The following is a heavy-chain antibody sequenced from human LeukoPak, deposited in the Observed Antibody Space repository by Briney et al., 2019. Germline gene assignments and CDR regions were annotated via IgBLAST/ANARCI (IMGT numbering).Heavy chain of an antibody. D-gene: IGHD2-15*01. CDR1: GFTFTDYF. CDR3: ARGGWHNYFDY. V-gene: IGHV3-11*01. J-gene: IGHJ4*02. CDR2: ISSSGSTI. Sequence: TTGGSLRLSCAASGFTFTDYFMSWIRQAPGKGLECLSYISSSGSTIYYADSVKGRFTISRDNAKNSVFLQMDSLRAEDTAVYYCARGGWHNYFDYWGQGNLVTVSS.